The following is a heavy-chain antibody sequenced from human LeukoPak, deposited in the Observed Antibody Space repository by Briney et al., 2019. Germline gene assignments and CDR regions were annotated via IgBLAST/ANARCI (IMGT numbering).Heavy chain of an antibody. CDR3: ATSKTTVTTRRFDY. V-gene: IGHV4-59*08. J-gene: IGHJ4*02. Sequence: PSETLSLTCTVSGGSISSYYWSWIRQPPGKGLEWIGYIYYSGSTNYNPSLKSRVTISVDTTKNQFSLKLSSVTAADTAVYYCATSKTTVTTRRFDYWGQGTLVTVSS. D-gene: IGHD4-17*01. CDR2: IYYSGST. CDR1: GGSISSYY.